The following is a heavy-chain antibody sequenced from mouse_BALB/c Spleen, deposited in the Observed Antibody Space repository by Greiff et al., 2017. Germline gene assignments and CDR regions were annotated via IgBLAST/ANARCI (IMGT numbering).Heavy chain of an antibody. J-gene: IGHJ4*01. CDR2: ISYSGST. CDR1: GYSITSDYA. V-gene: IGHV3-2*02. Sequence: EVQLQQSGPGLVKPSQSLSLTCTVTGYSITSDYAWNWIRQFPGNKLEWMGYISYSGSTSYNPSLKSRISITRDTSKNQFFLQLNSVTTEDTATYYCARSDGYYLYAMDYWGQGTSVTVSS. CDR3: ARSDGYYLYAMDY. D-gene: IGHD2-3*01.